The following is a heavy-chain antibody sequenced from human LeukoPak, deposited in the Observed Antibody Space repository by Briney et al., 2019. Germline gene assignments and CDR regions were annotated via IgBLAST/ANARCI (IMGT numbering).Heavy chain of an antibody. CDR3: ARAGRGRDTSHYYFDS. CDR1: GFTFSSYG. CDR2: IWFDESSQ. J-gene: IGHJ4*02. D-gene: IGHD3-10*01. V-gene: IGHV3-33*01. Sequence: GGSLRLSCAASGFTFSSYGMHWVRQAPGRGPEYVAGIWFDESSQRYADSVEGRFTISRDNSKNTVFLRMRSVRVEDTAVYFCARAGRGRDTSHYYFDSWGRGTQVSVSS.